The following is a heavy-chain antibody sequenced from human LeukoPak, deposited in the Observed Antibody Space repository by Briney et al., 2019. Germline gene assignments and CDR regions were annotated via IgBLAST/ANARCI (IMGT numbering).Heavy chain of an antibody. D-gene: IGHD6-19*01. CDR3: ASNRIAVAGIPGPEFDY. CDR1: GGSISSGDYY. CDR2: IYYSGST. V-gene: IGHV4-30-4*01. J-gene: IGHJ4*02. Sequence: SETLSLTCTVSGGSISSGDYYWSWIRQPPGKGLEWIGYIYYSGSTYYNPSLKSRVTISVDTSKNQFSLKLSSVTAADTAVYYCASNRIAVAGIPGPEFDYWGQGTLVTVSS.